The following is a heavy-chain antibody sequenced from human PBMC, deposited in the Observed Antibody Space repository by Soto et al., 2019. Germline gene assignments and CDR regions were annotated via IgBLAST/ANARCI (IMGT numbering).Heavy chain of an antibody. V-gene: IGHV3-30*18. CDR2: ISYDGSNK. D-gene: IGHD2-2*01. CDR1: GFTFSSYG. CDR3: AKAIGYCISTSCPPTGYDYYYYYGMDV. Sequence: GGSLSLSCAASGFTFSSYGMHWVRQAPGKGLEWVAVISYDGSNKYYADSVKGRLTISRDNSKNTLYLQMNSLRAEDTAVYYCAKAIGYCISTSCPPTGYDYYYYYGMDVWGQGTTVTVSS. J-gene: IGHJ6*02.